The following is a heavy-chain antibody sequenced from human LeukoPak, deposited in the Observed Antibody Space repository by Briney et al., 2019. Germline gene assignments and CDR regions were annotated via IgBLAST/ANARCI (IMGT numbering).Heavy chain of an antibody. CDR3: ARGLHYDYGGNSGHVDY. J-gene: IGHJ4*02. Sequence: QPSETLSLTCTVSGGSISSGGYYWSWIREHPGKGLEWIGYIYYSGSTYYNPSLKSRVTISVDTSKNQFSLKLSSVTAADTAVYYCARGLHYDYGGNSGHVDYWGQGTLVTVSS. V-gene: IGHV4-31*03. CDR2: IYYSGST. D-gene: IGHD4-23*01. CDR1: GGSISSGGYY.